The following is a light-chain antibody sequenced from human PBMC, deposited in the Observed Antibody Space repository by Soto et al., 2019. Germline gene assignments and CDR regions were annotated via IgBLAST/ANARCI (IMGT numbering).Light chain of an antibody. V-gene: IGKV3-20*01. CDR1: QSGSSSY. CDR3: QQSYSGPLT. Sequence: EIVLTQSPGTLSLSPGERATLSCRASQSGSSSYLAWYQQKPGQAPRLLIYGASSRATGIPDRFSGSGSGTDFTLSISSLQPEDFATYYCQQSYSGPLTFGGGTKVDIK. CDR2: GAS. J-gene: IGKJ4*01.